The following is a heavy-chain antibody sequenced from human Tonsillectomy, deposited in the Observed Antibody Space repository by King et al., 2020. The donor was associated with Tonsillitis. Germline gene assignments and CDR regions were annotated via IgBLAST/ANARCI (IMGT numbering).Heavy chain of an antibody. Sequence: QLQESGPGQVKPSQTLSLSCTVSGGSISSIDYYWSWIRQPPGKGLEWIGYIYYSGNTFYSPSLKSRLTMSVDTSKNQFSLQLSSVTAADTAVYYCVIASTTYCGGDCYSVPFDYWGQGTLVTVSS. J-gene: IGHJ4*02. CDR3: VIASTTYCGGDCYSVPFDY. CDR1: GGSISSIDYY. D-gene: IGHD2-21*02. V-gene: IGHV4-30-4*01. CDR2: IYYSGNT.